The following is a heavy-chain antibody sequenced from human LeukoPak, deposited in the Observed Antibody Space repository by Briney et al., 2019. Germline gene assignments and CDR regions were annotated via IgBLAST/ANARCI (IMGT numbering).Heavy chain of an antibody. D-gene: IGHD4-23*01. CDR3: AKDLAVATVAPDY. CDR2: ISGSGGST. CDR1: GFTFSSYA. V-gene: IGHV3-23*01. J-gene: IGHJ4*02. Sequence: GGSLRLSCAASGFTFSSYAMSWVRQAPGKGLEWVSAISGSGGSTYYADSVKGRFTISRDNSKNTLYLQMNSLRAEDTAIYYCAKDLAVATVAPDYWGQGTLVTVSS.